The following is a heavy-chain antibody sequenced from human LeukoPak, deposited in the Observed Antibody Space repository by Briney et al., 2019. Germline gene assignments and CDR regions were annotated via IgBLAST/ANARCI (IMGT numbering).Heavy chain of an antibody. J-gene: IGHJ4*02. CDR3: ATEKYYDGRGYAHFDY. Sequence: QTGGSLRLSCAASGFTFSSYAMSWVRQAPGKGLEWVSAISGSGGSTYYADSVKGRFTISIDNSKNTLYLQMNSLRAEDTAVYYCATEKYYDGRGYAHFDYWGQGALVTVSS. CDR1: GFTFSSYA. V-gene: IGHV3-23*01. CDR2: ISGSGGST. D-gene: IGHD3-22*01.